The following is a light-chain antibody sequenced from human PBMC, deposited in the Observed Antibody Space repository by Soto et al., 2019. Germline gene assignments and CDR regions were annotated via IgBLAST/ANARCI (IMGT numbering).Light chain of an antibody. CDR2: EGS. CDR1: SSDAGIYNL. Sequence: QSVLTQPASVSGSPGHSITISCTVTSSDAGIYNLVSLYQQHPSKAPKLMIYEGSKRPSVVSKRFPSSKSGNTAALRISGLLAEVEADYDCCSYSGISTIFYVFGSGTEVSV. J-gene: IGLJ1*01. CDR3: CSYSGISTIFYV. V-gene: IGLV2-23*03.